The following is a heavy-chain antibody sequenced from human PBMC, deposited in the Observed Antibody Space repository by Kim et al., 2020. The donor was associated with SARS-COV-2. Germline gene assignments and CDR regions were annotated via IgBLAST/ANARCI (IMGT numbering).Heavy chain of an antibody. CDR2: ISPSSGGT. Sequence: PSVKVSCKASGYTFTDYFMHWARQAPGQGLEWMGWISPSSGGTNYAQKFQGRVTMTRDTSINTACMELSSLTSDDTAVYYCATLRRDGSKNVLGYWGQGTLVIVSS. CDR3: ATLRRDGSKNVLGY. J-gene: IGHJ4*02. V-gene: IGHV1-2*02. CDR1: GYTFTDYF. D-gene: IGHD2-21*01.